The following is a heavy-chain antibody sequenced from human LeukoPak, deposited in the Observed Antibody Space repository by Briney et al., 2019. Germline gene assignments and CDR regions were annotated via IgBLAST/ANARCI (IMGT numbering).Heavy chain of an antibody. V-gene: IGHV3-53*01. CDR2: IYSGGST. Sequence: ETLSLTCAVYGGSFSGYYWSWVRQAPGKGLEWVSVIYSGGSTYYADSVKGRFTISRDNSKNTLYLQMNSLRAEDTAVYYCASFPLTSPGAFDIWGQGTMVTVSS. D-gene: IGHD3-3*01. J-gene: IGHJ3*02. CDR3: ASFPLTSPGAFDI. CDR1: GGSFSGYY.